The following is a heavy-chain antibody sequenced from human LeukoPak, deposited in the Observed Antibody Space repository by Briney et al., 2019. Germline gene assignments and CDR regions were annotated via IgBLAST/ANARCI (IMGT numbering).Heavy chain of an antibody. CDR1: GGSISSYY. D-gene: IGHD6-13*01. CDR2: IYTSGST. Sequence: SETLSLTCTVSGGSISSYYWSWIRQPAGKGLEWIGRIYTSGSTNYNPSLKSRVTMSVDTSKNQFSLKLSSVTAADTAVYYCARQGSSWYQYYFDYWGQGTLVTVSS. CDR3: ARQGSSWYQYYFDY. V-gene: IGHV4-4*07. J-gene: IGHJ4*02.